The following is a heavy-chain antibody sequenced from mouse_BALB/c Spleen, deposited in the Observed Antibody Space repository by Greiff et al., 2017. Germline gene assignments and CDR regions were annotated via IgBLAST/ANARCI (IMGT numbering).Heavy chain of an antibody. CDR3: ARSIYYDYDENYYAMDY. J-gene: IGHJ4*01. CDR2: IDPYYGGT. V-gene: IGHV1S135*01. D-gene: IGHD2-4*01. CDR1: GYSFTGYN. Sequence: EVQLQQSGPELVKPGASVKIPCKASGYSFTGYNMNWVKQSNGKSLEWIGNIDPYYGGTSYNQKFKGKATLTVDKSSSTAYMQLKSLTSEDSAVYYCARSIYYDYDENYYAMDYWGQGTSVTVSS.